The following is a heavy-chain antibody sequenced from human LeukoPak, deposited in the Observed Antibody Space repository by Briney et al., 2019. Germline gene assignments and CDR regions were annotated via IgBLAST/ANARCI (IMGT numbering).Heavy chain of an antibody. CDR3: TTDDRGYSYAPRY. CDR1: GYTLSNAW. CDR2: IKSEPDGGTT. Sequence: GGSLRLSCAGSGYTLSNAWTSWVRQAPGKRREWVGRIKSEPDGGTTDYAAPVKGKFTISRDDSKNTLYLQMNSLRAEDTALYYCTTDDRGYSYAPRYWGQGTLVTVSS. D-gene: IGHD5-18*01. J-gene: IGHJ4*02. V-gene: IGHV3-15*01.